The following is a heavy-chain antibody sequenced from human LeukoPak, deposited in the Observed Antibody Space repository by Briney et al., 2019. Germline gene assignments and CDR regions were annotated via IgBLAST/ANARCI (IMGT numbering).Heavy chain of an antibody. CDR2: ISYDGSNK. J-gene: IGHJ4*02. V-gene: IGHV3-30-3*01. CDR1: GFTFSSYA. Sequence: GGFLRLSCAASGFTFSSYAMHWVRQAPGKGLEWVAVISYDGSNKYYADSVKGRFTISRDNSKNTLYLQMNSLRAEDTAVYYCARELEQWLVLSYWGQGTLVTVSS. D-gene: IGHD6-19*01. CDR3: ARELEQWLVLSY.